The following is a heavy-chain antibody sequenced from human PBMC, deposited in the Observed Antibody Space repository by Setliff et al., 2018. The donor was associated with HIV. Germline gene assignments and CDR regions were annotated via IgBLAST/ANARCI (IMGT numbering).Heavy chain of an antibody. V-gene: IGHV1-46*01. CDR1: GYTFTSYY. CDR3: ARDGYYNFWSGYGYYYYYMDV. Sequence: ASVKVSCKASGYTFTSYYMHWVRQAPGQGLQWMGIINPSGGSTTYAQKFQGRVTMTRDKSTTTSFMELSSLRSEDTAVYYCARDGYYNFWSGYGYYYYYMDVWGKGTTVTVSS. D-gene: IGHD3-3*01. J-gene: IGHJ6*03. CDR2: INPSGGST.